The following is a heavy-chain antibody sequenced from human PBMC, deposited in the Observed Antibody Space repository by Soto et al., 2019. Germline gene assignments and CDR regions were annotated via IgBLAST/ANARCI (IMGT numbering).Heavy chain of an antibody. V-gene: IGHV3-30*18. CDR1: GFTFSSYG. Sequence: QVQLVESGGGVIQHGRSLRLSCAASGFTFSSYGMHWVRQAPGKGLEWVAVISYDGSNKYYADSVKGRFTISRDNSKNTLYLQMNSLRAEDTAVYYCAKGKVTTLISPGVLDYWGQGTLVTVSS. CDR3: AKGKVTTLISPGVLDY. D-gene: IGHD4-17*01. CDR2: ISYDGSNK. J-gene: IGHJ4*02.